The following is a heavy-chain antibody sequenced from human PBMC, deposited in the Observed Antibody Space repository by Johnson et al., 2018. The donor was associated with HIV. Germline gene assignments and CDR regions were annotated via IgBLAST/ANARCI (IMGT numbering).Heavy chain of an antibody. CDR2: IWCGGSNK. V-gene: IGHV3-33*01. J-gene: IGHJ3*02. CDR1: GFTF. CDR3: ARDANRRLRPMTDDIDDAFDI. D-gene: IGHD4-17*01. Sequence: VQLVESGGGVVQPGRSLRLYCAASGFTFRQAPGRGLEWEALIWCGGSNKYNADPVKGRFTISRDNSKNTLYLQMHSLRAEDTAVYYCARDANRRLRPMTDDIDDAFDIWGQGTMVTVSS.